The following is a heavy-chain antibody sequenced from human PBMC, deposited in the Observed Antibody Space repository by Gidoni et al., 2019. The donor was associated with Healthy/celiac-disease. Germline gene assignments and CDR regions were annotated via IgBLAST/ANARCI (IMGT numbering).Heavy chain of an antibody. CDR1: GYTFTSYD. D-gene: IGHD6-6*01. V-gene: IGHV1-8*01. CDR3: ARGLRLHSSSSDY. Sequence: QVQLVQSGAGVKKPRGSVKVSCKAPGYTFTSYDINWVRQATGQGLEWLGWMNSNSGNSGYAQKFQCRVTMTRNTSISKAYMELSSRRSEDTAVYDCARGLRLHSSSSDYWGQGTLVTVSS. CDR2: MNSNSGNS. J-gene: IGHJ4*02.